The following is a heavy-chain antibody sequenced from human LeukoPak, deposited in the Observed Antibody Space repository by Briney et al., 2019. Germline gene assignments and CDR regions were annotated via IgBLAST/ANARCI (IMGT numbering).Heavy chain of an antibody. Sequence: GGSLRLSCAASGFTFTNYAMSWFRQAPGKGLEWVSTIGSSGFDTYYADSVKGRFTISKDSSKNTLQMNSLRGEDTAVYFCVKRSGSVYGHSDSWGQGTLVTVSS. CDR3: VKRSGSVYGHSDS. V-gene: IGHV3-23*01. D-gene: IGHD3/OR15-3a*01. J-gene: IGHJ4*02. CDR1: GFTFTNYA. CDR2: IGSSGFDT.